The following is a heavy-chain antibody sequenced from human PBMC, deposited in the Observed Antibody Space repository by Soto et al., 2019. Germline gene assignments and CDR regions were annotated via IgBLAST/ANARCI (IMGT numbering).Heavy chain of an antibody. Sequence: GGSLRLSCAASGFTFSSYWMIWVRQAPGKGLEWVANIKQDGSEKYYVDSVKGRFTISRDNAKNSLYLQMNSLRAEDTAVYYCARGPIYCSGGSCYEGGFDYWGQGTLVTVS. D-gene: IGHD2-15*01. J-gene: IGHJ4*02. CDR2: IKQDGSEK. V-gene: IGHV3-7*01. CDR1: GFTFSSYW. CDR3: ARGPIYCSGGSCYEGGFDY.